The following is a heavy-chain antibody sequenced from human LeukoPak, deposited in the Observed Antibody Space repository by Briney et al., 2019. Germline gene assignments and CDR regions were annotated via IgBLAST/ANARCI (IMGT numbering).Heavy chain of an antibody. V-gene: IGHV3-23*01. J-gene: IGHJ4*02. CDR1: GLTFSSYG. Sequence: GGSLRLSCAASGLTFSSYGMSWVRQAPGKGLEWVSTITGTGGTTYCADSVKGRFTISRGNSMDTLYLQMNSLRAEDTAVYYCAKRGYYYDSSAYYYFDYWGQGTLVTVSS. CDR2: ITGTGGTT. CDR3: AKRGYYYDSSAYYYFDY. D-gene: IGHD3-22*01.